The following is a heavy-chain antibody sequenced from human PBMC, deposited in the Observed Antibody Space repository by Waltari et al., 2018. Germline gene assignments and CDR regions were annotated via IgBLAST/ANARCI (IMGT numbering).Heavy chain of an antibody. Sequence: QVQLVESGGGVVRPGRSLRLSCTASGFTLISYARHWVRQAPGKGLEEVAGISDDGARKYYADSVKGRFTFSRDNAKNTVNLEMNSRKSEDTAVYYCARADFLYWSFDLWGRGSLVTVSS. CDR3: ARADFLYWSFDL. J-gene: IGHJ2*01. CDR1: GFTLISYA. V-gene: IGHV3-30*04. CDR2: ISDDGARK.